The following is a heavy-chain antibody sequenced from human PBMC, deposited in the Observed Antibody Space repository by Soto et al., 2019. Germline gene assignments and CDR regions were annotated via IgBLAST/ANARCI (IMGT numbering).Heavy chain of an antibody. CDR2: ISWNSGSI. V-gene: IGHV3-9*01. CDR1: GFTFDDYA. Sequence: GGSLRLSCAASGFTFDDYAMHWVRQAPGKGLEWVSGISWNSGSIGYAASVKGRFTISRDNAKNSLYLQMNSLRAEDTALYYCAKTQYSSSGGYFDYWGQGTLVTVSS. J-gene: IGHJ4*02. CDR3: AKTQYSSSGGYFDY. D-gene: IGHD6-13*01.